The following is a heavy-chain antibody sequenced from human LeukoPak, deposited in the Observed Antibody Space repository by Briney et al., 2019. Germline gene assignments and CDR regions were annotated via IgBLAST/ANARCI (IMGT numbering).Heavy chain of an antibody. CDR2: ITSGSSYI. Sequence: PGGSLRLSCVVSGLNFCTSSMSWVRQAPGKGLEWVSSITSGSSYIYYADPVKGRFTISRDNAKNSLYLQMNSLRAEDTAIYYCARESPDSSGWCVDYWGQGTLVTVSS. CDR1: GLNFCTSS. CDR3: ARESPDSSGWCVDY. D-gene: IGHD6-19*01. J-gene: IGHJ4*02. V-gene: IGHV3-21*01.